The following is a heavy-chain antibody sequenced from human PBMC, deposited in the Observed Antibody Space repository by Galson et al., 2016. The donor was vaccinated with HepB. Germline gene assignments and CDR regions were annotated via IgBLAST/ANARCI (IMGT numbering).Heavy chain of an antibody. V-gene: IGHV3-33*01. D-gene: IGHD4-11*01. CDR1: GFTFSSYG. J-gene: IGHJ6*02. CDR2: IWYDGSNK. CDR3: ARGSNYFDYYYYGMDV. Sequence: SLRLSCAASGFTFSSYGMHWVRQAPGKGLEWVAGIWYDGSNKYYADSVKGRFTISRDNSKNTLYLQMNSLRAEDTAVYYCARGSNYFDYYYYGMDVWGQGTTVTVSS.